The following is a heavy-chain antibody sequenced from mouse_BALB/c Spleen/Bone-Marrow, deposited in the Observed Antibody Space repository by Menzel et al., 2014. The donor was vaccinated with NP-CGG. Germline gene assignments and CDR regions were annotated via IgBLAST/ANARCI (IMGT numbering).Heavy chain of an antibody. Sequence: EVMLVGSGGGLVQPGGSRNLSCAASGFTFSSFEMHWVGQTPEKGLEWVAYISSGSSTIYYADTVKGRFTISGDNPKNTLFLQVTSLRSEDTAMYYCTRGGNWDDFDYWGQGTTLTVSS. CDR3: TRGGNWDDFDY. V-gene: IGHV5-17*02. CDR2: ISSGSSTI. CDR1: GFTFSSFE. J-gene: IGHJ2*01. D-gene: IGHD4-1*01.